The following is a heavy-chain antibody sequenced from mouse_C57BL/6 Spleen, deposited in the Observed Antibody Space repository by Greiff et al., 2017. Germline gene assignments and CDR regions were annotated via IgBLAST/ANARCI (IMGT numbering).Heavy chain of an antibody. CDR1: GFTFSSYA. Sequence: EVQLVESGGGLVKPGGSLKLSCAASGFTFSSYAMSWVRQTPATRLEWVATISDGGSYTYYPANVKGRFTISRENAKNNLYLQMSHLKSEDTAMYYCARDYGRYFDVWGTGTTVTVSS. CDR3: ARDYGRYFDV. D-gene: IGHD1-1*02. J-gene: IGHJ1*03. V-gene: IGHV5-4*01. CDR2: ISDGGSYT.